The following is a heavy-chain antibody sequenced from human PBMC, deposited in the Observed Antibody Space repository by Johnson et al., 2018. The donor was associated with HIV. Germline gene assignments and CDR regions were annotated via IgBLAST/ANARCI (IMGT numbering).Heavy chain of an antibody. CDR3: ARDLYSNSWYQSDAFDI. V-gene: IGHV3-74*01. CDR2: ISSDGSST. D-gene: IGHD6-13*01. Sequence: VQLVESGGGLVQPGGSLRLSCAASGFTFSRYWMNWVRQAPGKGLVWVSRISSDGSSTTYADTVKGRFTISRDNAKNTLYLQMNSLRAEDTAVYYCARDLYSNSWYQSDAFDIWGQGTMVTVSS. CDR1: GFTFSRYW. J-gene: IGHJ3*02.